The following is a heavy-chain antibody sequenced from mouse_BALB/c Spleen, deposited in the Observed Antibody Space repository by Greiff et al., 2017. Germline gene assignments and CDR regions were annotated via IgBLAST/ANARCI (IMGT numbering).Heavy chain of an antibody. Sequence: VQLQQPGAELVKPGASVMLSCKASGYTFTSYWMHWVKQRPGQGLEWIGEIDPSDSYTNNNQKFNGKATLTVNKSASTAYMQLSSLTSEDSAVYYCARAVVADYYAMDYWGQGTSDTVSS. J-gene: IGHJ4*01. CDR3: ARAVVADYYAMDY. V-gene: IGHV1-69*02. CDR1: GYTFTSYW. D-gene: IGHD1-1*01. CDR2: IDPSDSYT.